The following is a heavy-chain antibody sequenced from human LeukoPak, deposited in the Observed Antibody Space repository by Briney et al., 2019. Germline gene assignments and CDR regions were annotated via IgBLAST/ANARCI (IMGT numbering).Heavy chain of an antibody. V-gene: IGHV3-30*02. Sequence: GGSLRLSCAGSGFTFSSYGMHWVRQAPGKGLYWVAFIRYDGSNKYYADSVKGRFTISRDNSKNTLYLQMNSLRAEDTAVYYCANLLTIEFDYWGQGTLVTVSS. D-gene: IGHD3-10*01. CDR1: GFTFSSYG. J-gene: IGHJ4*02. CDR3: ANLLTIEFDY. CDR2: IRYDGSNK.